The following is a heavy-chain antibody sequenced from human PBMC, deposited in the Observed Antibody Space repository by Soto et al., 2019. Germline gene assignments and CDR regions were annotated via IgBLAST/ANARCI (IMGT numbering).Heavy chain of an antibody. Sequence: ASVKVSCKASGYTFTSNGISWVRQAPGQGLEWMGWISTKNGNTNSAQKFQGRVTMTTDTSTSTAYMELRSLRSDDTAAYYCVRPEYCSTISCYSGALDVWGQGTMVTVSS. J-gene: IGHJ3*01. CDR3: VRPEYCSTISCYSGALDV. D-gene: IGHD3-3*02. CDR1: GYTFTSNG. CDR2: ISTKNGNT. V-gene: IGHV1-18*04.